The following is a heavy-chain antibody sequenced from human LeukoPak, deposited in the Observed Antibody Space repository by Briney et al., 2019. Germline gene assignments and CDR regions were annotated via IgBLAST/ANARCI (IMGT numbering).Heavy chain of an antibody. V-gene: IGHV3-30*18. CDR1: GFTFNTYG. CDR2: ISYDGSNK. D-gene: IGHD4-17*01. Sequence: GGSLRLSCAASGFTFNTYGMHWVRQAPGKGLEWVAVISYDGSNKCHADSVKGRFTISRDNSKSSLFLQMNSLRAEDTAVYYCAKDLRPQIPYGESPRGTAPMGHWGQGTLVTVSS. J-gene: IGHJ4*02. CDR3: AKDLRPQIPYGESPRGTAPMGH.